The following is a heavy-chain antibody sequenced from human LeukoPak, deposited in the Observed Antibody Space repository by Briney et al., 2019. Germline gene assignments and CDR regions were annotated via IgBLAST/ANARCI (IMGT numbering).Heavy chain of an antibody. CDR3: ATTVAGTADY. Sequence: PGGSLRLSCAASGFTFSSYGMHWVRQAPGKGLEWVAVISYDGSNKYYADSVKGRFTISRDNAKNSLYLQMNSLRAEDTAVYYCATTVAGTADYWGQGTLVTVSS. CDR1: GFTFSSYG. J-gene: IGHJ4*02. V-gene: IGHV3-30*03. CDR2: ISYDGSNK. D-gene: IGHD6-19*01.